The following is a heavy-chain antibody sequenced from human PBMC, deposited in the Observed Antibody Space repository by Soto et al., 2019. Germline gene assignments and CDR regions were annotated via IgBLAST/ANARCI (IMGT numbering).Heavy chain of an antibody. J-gene: IGHJ4*02. D-gene: IGHD6-13*01. CDR1: GYTFTSYY. Sequence: EASVKVSCKASGYTFTSYYMHWVRQAPGQGLEWMGIINPSGGSTSYAQKFQGRVTMTRDTSTSTVYMELSSLRSEDTAVYYCARDRLTGIAAVHVDYWGQGTLVTSSS. CDR3: ARDRLTGIAAVHVDY. CDR2: INPSGGST. V-gene: IGHV1-46*01.